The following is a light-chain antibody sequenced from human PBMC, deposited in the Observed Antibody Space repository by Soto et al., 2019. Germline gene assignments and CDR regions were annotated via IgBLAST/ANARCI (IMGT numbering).Light chain of an antibody. V-gene: IGKV1-39*01. J-gene: IGKJ4*01. CDR2: AAS. Sequence: DIQMIHSPSSMSVSVGSRVPPACRASQSISSYLNWYQQKPGKAPKLLIYAASSLQSGVPSRFSGSGSGTDFTLTISSLQPEDFATYYCQQSYSTLLTFGGGTKVDIK. CDR1: QSISSY. CDR3: QQSYSTLLT.